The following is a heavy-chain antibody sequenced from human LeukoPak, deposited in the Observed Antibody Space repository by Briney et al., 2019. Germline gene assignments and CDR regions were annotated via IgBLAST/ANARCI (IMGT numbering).Heavy chain of an antibody. Sequence: GESLRLSCAASGFTFSSYAMSWVRQAPGKGLEWVSAISGSGGSTYYADSVKGRFTISRDNSKNTLYLQMNSLRAEDTAVYYCARDRARAATGTGGGIDVWGKGTTVAVSS. CDR3: ARDRARAATGTGGGIDV. J-gene: IGHJ6*04. CDR1: GFTFSSYA. V-gene: IGHV3-23*01. CDR2: ISGSGGST. D-gene: IGHD6-25*01.